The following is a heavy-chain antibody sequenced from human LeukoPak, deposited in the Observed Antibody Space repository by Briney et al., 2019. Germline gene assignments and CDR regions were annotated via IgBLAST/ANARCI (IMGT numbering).Heavy chain of an antibody. D-gene: IGHD6-13*01. CDR3: ARDGGGSWYSSYYFDY. Sequence: PSETLSLTCTVSGGSISSYYWSWIRQPPGKGLEWIGYIYYSGSTNYNPSLKSRVTISVDTSKNQFSLKLSSVTAADTAVYYCARDGGGSWYSSYYFDYWGQGTLVTVSS. V-gene: IGHV4-59*01. J-gene: IGHJ4*02. CDR2: IYYSGST. CDR1: GGSISSYY.